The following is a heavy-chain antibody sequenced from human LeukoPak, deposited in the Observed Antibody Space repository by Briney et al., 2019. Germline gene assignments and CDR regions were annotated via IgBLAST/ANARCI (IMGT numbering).Heavy chain of an antibody. V-gene: IGHV4-34*01. Sequence: SETLSLTCAVYGGSFSGYYWSWIRQPPGKGLEWIGEINHSGSTNYNPSLKSRVTISVDTSKNQFSLKLSSVTAADTAVYYCARVNPYGSGSYFKSFRDYYMDVWGKGTTVTVSS. CDR3: ARVNPYGSGSYFKSFRDYYMDV. D-gene: IGHD3-10*01. CDR1: GGSFSGYY. CDR2: INHSGST. J-gene: IGHJ6*03.